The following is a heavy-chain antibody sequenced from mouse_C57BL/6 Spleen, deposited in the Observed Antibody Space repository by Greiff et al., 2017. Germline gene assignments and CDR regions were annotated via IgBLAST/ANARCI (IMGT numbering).Heavy chain of an antibody. CDR2: ISSGGSYT. CDR1: GFTFSSYG. D-gene: IGHD1-1*01. J-gene: IGHJ2*01. Sequence: EVKVVESGGDLVKPGGSLKLSCAASGFTFSSYGMSWVRQTPDKRLEWVATISSGGSYTYYPDSVKGRFTISRDNAKNTLYLQMSSLKSEDTAMYDCARHGHVLDYFDYWGQGTTLTVSS. V-gene: IGHV5-6*01. CDR3: ARHGHVLDYFDY.